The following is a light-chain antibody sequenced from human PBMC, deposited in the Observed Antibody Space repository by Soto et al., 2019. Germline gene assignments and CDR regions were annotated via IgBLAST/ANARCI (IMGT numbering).Light chain of an antibody. CDR2: GAS. V-gene: IGKV3D-15*03. CDR3: QQYQDWPLT. CDR1: QNINKY. Sequence: EIVMTQSPATLSVSPGERATLSCGANQNINKYLAWYQQKPGQAPRLLIYGASIRAADIPARFSGSGSGAEFTLTISILQSEDVAVYYCQQYQDWPLTFGGGTKVEI. J-gene: IGKJ4*01.